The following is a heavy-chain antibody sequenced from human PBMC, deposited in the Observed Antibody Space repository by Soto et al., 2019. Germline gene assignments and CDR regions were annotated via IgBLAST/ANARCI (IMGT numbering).Heavy chain of an antibody. J-gene: IGHJ4*02. D-gene: IGHD3-22*01. V-gene: IGHV4-59*07. CDR1: GGSLSGVY. CDR2: MSYTGRT. CDR3: AIMDSSVYYRINY. Sequence: QVQLQESGQGLVKPSDTLSLTCTVSGGSLSGVYWSWLRQPPGKGLEWLGYMSYTGRTDYNPSLKSRATISVATSKIQFFLMMTSVTAADTAVYYCAIMDSSVYYRINYWGQGTLVTVSS.